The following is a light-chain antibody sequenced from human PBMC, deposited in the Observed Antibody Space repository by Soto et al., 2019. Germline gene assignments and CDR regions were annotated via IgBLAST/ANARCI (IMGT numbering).Light chain of an antibody. CDR3: SSVTTSSTVV. Sequence: QSALTQPASVSGSPGQSITISCTGTSSDVGAYNYFSWYQQHPGKAPKLMIYGVTSRPSGVSNRFSGSKSGNTASLTISGLQAEDEADYYCSSVTTSSTVVFGGGTKLTVL. V-gene: IGLV2-14*01. J-gene: IGLJ2*01. CDR1: SSDVGAYNY. CDR2: GVT.